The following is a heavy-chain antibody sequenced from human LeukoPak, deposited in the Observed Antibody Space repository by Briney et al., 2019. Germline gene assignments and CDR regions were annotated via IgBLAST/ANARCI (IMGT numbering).Heavy chain of an antibody. D-gene: IGHD6-13*01. V-gene: IGHV4-59*01. CDR3: ARQGSSWYIDY. J-gene: IGHJ4*02. CDR2: IYYSGST. CDR1: GGSISSYY. Sequence: PPETLSLTCTVSGGSISSYYWSWIRQPPGKGLEWIGYIYYSGSTNYNPSLKSRVTISVDTSKNQFSLKLSSVTAADTAVYYCARQGSSWYIDYWGQGTLVTVSS.